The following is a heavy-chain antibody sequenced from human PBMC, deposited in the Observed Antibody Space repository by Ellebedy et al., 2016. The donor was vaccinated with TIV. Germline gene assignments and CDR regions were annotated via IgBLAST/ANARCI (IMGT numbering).Heavy chain of an antibody. V-gene: IGHV1-46*01. CDR2: LNPSTGGT. J-gene: IGHJ4*02. D-gene: IGHD2-15*01. Sequence: ASVKVSCKASGYTFTNYYIHWVRQAPGQGLEWVGTLNPSTGGTSYAQKFQGRVTLTRDTSTSTAYMELSSLRSDDTAVYYCARDSCSGGSCYDYFDYWGQGTLVTVSS. CDR3: ARDSCSGGSCYDYFDY. CDR1: GYTFTNYY.